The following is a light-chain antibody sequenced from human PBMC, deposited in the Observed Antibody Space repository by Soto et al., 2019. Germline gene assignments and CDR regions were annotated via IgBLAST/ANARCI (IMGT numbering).Light chain of an antibody. CDR3: QQYDSVFT. V-gene: IGKV1-33*01. J-gene: IGKJ5*01. Sequence: GDRVTITCRASQNVRSWLAWYQQKPGKAPNLLIYGASNLETGVPSRFSGSGSGTDFTFTISSLQAEDIGTYFCQQYDSVFTFGQGTRLEIK. CDR1: QNVRSW. CDR2: GAS.